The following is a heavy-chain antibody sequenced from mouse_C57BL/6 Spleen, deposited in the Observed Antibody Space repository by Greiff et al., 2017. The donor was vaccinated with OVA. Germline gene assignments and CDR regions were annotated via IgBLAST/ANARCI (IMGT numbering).Heavy chain of an antibody. D-gene: IGHD2-3*01. V-gene: IGHV1-82*01. Sequence: VQLQESGPELVKPGASVKISCKASGYAFSSSWMNWVKQRPGKGLEWIGRIYPGDGDTNYNGKFKGKATLTADKSSSTAYMQLSSLTSEDSAVYFCARFDGYYFYYFDYWGQGTTLTVSS. CDR2: IYPGDGDT. CDR3: ARFDGYYFYYFDY. J-gene: IGHJ2*01. CDR1: GYAFSSSW.